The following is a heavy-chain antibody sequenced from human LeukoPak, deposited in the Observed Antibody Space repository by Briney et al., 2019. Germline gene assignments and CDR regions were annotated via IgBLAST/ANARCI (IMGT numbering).Heavy chain of an antibody. CDR2: IKPDGSNK. D-gene: IGHD3-10*01. V-gene: IGHV3-7*01. J-gene: IGHJ3*02. CDR3: AKDGEAFDI. CDR1: GFTLNSYL. Sequence: GGSLRLSCAASGFTLNSYLMSWVRQAPGKGLEWVANIKPDGSNKYYVDSVKGRFTISRDNGKKSLYLQMNDLRDEDTALYYCAKDGEAFDIWGQGTMVTVSS.